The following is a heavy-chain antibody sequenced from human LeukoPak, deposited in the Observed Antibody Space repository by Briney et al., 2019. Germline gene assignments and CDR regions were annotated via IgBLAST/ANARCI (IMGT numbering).Heavy chain of an antibody. J-gene: IGHJ4*02. CDR1: GFTFSNYN. CDR2: ITSTSSYI. Sequence: PGGSLRLSCAASGFTFSNYNMNWVRQAPGKGLEWVSSITSTSSYIYYADSVKGRFTISRDNAKNSLYLQMNSLRDEDAAVYFCASMREGGYWGQGTLVTVSS. D-gene: IGHD1-26*01. V-gene: IGHV3-21*01. CDR3: ASMREGGY.